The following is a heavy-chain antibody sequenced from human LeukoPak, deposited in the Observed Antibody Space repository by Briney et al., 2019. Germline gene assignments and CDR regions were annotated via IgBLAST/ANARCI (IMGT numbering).Heavy chain of an antibody. CDR3: ARGPFWEVDDAFDI. J-gene: IGHJ3*02. Sequence: GGSLRLSCVVSGFKFDDYAMHWVRQAPGRGLEWVSSINWNSGSIGYGDSVKGRFTISRDNAKNSLYLQMNSLRAEDTAVYYCARGPFWEVDDAFDIWGQGTMVTVSS. V-gene: IGHV3-9*01. CDR2: INWNSGSI. D-gene: IGHD3-16*01. CDR1: GFKFDDYA.